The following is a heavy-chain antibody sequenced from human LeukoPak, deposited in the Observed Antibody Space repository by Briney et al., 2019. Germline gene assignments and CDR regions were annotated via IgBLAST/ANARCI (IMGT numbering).Heavy chain of an antibody. Sequence: GGSLRLSCAASGFTVSSNYMSWVRQAPGKGLEWVSVIYSGGSTYYADSVKGRFTISRDNSKNTLYLQMNSLRAEDTAVYYCASSSYYYSSGSPIYWGQGTLVTVSS. CDR2: IYSGGST. CDR3: ASSSYYYSSGSPIY. J-gene: IGHJ4*02. CDR1: GFTVSSNY. D-gene: IGHD3-10*01. V-gene: IGHV3-66*01.